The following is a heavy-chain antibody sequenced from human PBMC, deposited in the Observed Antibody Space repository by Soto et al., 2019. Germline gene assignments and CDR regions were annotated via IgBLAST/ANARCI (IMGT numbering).Heavy chain of an antibody. V-gene: IGHV3-30-3*01. D-gene: IGHD6-6*01. CDR3: ARDIAARLPYYYGMDV. J-gene: IGHJ6*02. CDR2: ISYDGSNK. CDR1: GFTFSSYA. Sequence: QVQLVESGGGVVQPGRSLRLSCAASGFTFSSYAMHWVRQAPGKGLEWVAVISYDGSNKYYADSVKGRFTISRDNSKNTLYLQMNSLRAEDTAVYYCARDIAARLPYYYGMDVWGQGTTVTVSS.